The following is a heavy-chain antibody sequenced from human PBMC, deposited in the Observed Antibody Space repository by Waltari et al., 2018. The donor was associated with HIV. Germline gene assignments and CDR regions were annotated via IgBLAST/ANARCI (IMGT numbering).Heavy chain of an antibody. CDR2: IYYSGST. Sequence: SLTCTVSGGSISSYYWSWIRQPPGKGLEWIGYIYYSGSTNYNPSLKSRVTISVDTSKNQFSLKLSSVTAADTAVYYCASAYSSSSSYYFDYWGQGTLVTVSS. CDR1: GGSISSYY. CDR3: ASAYSSSSSYYFDY. J-gene: IGHJ4*02. V-gene: IGHV4-59*01. D-gene: IGHD6-6*01.